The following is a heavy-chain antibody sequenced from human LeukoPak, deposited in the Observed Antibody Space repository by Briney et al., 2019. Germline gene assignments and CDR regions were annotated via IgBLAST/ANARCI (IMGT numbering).Heavy chain of an antibody. V-gene: IGHV3-30*04. CDR1: GFTFSSYA. CDR2: ISYDGSNK. Sequence: GSLRLSCAASGFTFSSYAMHWVRQAPGKGLEWVAVISYDGSNKYYADSVKGRFTISRDNSKNTLYLQMNSLRAEDTAVYYCARDRNYYDSSVGYWGQGTLVTVSS. CDR3: ARDRNYYDSSVGY. D-gene: IGHD3-22*01. J-gene: IGHJ4*02.